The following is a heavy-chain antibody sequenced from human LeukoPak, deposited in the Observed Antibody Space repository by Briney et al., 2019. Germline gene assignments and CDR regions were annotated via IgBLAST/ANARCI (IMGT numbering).Heavy chain of an antibody. CDR3: ARGCFDSRGYSNAFDI. CDR1: GDSVSTSY. D-gene: IGHD3-22*01. CDR2: IHHTGST. Sequence: SETLSLTCTVSGDSVSTSYWSWIRQPPEKRLEWIGYIHHTGSTNYNPSLKSRVTISIDTSKNQFSLNVNSVTAADTAVYYCARGCFDSRGYSNAFDIWGQGTMVTVSS. V-gene: IGHV4-59*02. J-gene: IGHJ3*02.